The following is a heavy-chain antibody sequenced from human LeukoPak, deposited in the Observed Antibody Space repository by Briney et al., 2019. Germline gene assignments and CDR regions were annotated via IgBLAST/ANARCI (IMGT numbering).Heavy chain of an antibody. CDR2: INPSGGST. CDR3: AIEAAAPNWFDP. Sequence: ASVKVSCKASGYTFTSYYMHWVPQAPGQGLEWMGIINPSGGSTRYAQKLQGRVTMTRDTSTSTVYMELSSLRSEDTAVYYCAIEAAAPNWFDPWGQGTLVTVSS. D-gene: IGHD6-13*01. V-gene: IGHV1-46*01. CDR1: GYTFTSYY. J-gene: IGHJ5*02.